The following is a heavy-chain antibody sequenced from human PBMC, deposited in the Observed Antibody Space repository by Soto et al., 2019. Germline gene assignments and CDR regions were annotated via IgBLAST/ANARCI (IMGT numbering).Heavy chain of an antibody. D-gene: IGHD6-13*01. J-gene: IGHJ4*02. CDR2: LYNSGST. CDR3: ASGSSVSAYIDY. Sequence: WTWIRQPPGKGLEWIGYLYNSGSTDYSPSLKSRVTISVDTSKNQFSLKLSSVTAADTALYYCASGSSVSAYIDYWGQGTLVTVSS. V-gene: IGHV4-59*01.